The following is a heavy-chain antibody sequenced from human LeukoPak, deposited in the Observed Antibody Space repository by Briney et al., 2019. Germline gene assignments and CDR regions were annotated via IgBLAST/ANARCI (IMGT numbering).Heavy chain of an antibody. Sequence: SETLSLTCAVYGGSFSGYYWGWIRQPPGKGLEWIGSIYYSGSTYYSPSLKSRVTISVDTSKNQFSLKLSSVTAADTAVYYCASLPYYYDSSGYYYYYYMDVWGKGTTVTVSS. CDR3: ASLPYYYDSSGYYYYYYMDV. CDR2: IYYSGST. V-gene: IGHV4-39*01. D-gene: IGHD3-22*01. CDR1: GGSFSGYY. J-gene: IGHJ6*03.